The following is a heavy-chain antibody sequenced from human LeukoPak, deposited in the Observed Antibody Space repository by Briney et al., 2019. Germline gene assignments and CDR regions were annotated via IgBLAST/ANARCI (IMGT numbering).Heavy chain of an antibody. Sequence: PGGSLRLSCAASGFTFSNAWMSWVRQAPGKGLEWVSVIYRGGSTDYADSVKGRFTISRDNSKNTLYLQMNNLRADDTAVYYCARAKTVASTTLDSWGQGILVTVSS. CDR1: GFTFSNAW. CDR2: IYRGGST. V-gene: IGHV3-53*01. CDR3: ARAKTVASTTLDS. J-gene: IGHJ4*02. D-gene: IGHD6-19*01.